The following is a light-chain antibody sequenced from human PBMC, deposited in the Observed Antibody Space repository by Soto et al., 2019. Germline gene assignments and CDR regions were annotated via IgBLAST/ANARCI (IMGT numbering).Light chain of an antibody. CDR3: QHYNSWPRTWT. Sequence: EIVLTHSPGTLSLSPCERATLSSSASQSVSSNYLAWYQQKPGQAPRLLIYGASSRATGIPDRFSGSGSGTDFTLTIRRLEPEDFAVYYCQHYNSWPRTWTFGQGTKVDNK. CDR2: GAS. CDR1: QSVSSNY. V-gene: IGKV3-20*01. J-gene: IGKJ1*01.